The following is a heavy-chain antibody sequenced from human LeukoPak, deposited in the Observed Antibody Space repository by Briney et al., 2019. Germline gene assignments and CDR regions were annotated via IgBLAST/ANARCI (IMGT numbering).Heavy chain of an antibody. V-gene: IGHV4-34*10. D-gene: IGHD3-10*01. CDR1: GGSFSNYY. CDR3: ARSRFRVSETYSYWFDP. J-gene: IGHJ5*02. Sequence: PSETLSLTCAVYGGSFSNYYWTWVRQTPGKGLEWIGEISHTGDITNYDPSLKSRITISVDTSKNQFSLKLSSVTAADTAVYYCARSRFRVSETYSYWFDPWGQGTLVTVSS. CDR2: ISHTGDIT.